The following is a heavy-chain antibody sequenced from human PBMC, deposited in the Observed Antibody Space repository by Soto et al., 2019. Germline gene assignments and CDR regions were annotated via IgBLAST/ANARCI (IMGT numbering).Heavy chain of an antibody. J-gene: IGHJ6*02. CDR1: GYTLNELS. CDR2: FDPEDGET. Sequence: ASVKVSCQVYGYTLNELSMHWVRQAPGKGLEWMGGFDPEDGETIYAQKFQGRVTMTEDTSTDTAYMELSSLRSEDTAVYYWAIVGAGTPPPNYYYYGMDVWGQGTTVTVSS. D-gene: IGHD1-7*01. V-gene: IGHV1-24*01. CDR3: AIVGAGTPPPNYYYYGMDV.